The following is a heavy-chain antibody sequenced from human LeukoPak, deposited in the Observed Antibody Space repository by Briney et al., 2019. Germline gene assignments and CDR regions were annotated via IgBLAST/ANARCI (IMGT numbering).Heavy chain of an antibody. D-gene: IGHD6-13*01. J-gene: IGHJ5*02. CDR3: ARGTSSSWYAWFDP. Sequence: SETLSLTCTVSGGSISSYYWSWIRQPPGKGLEWIGYIYYSGSTNYNPSLKSRVTMSVDTSKNQFSLKLSSVTAADTAVYYCARGTSSSWYAWFDPWGQGTLVTVSS. CDR1: GGSISSYY. CDR2: IYYSGST. V-gene: IGHV4-59*12.